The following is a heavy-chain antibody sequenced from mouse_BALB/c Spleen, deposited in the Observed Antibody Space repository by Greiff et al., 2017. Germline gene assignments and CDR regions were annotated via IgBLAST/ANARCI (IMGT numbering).Heavy chain of an antibody. CDR3: ARITTALDY. V-gene: IGHV1S41*01. Sequence: DLVKPGASVKLSCKASGYTFTSYWINWIKQRPGQGLEWIGRIAPGSGSTYYNEMFKGKATLTVDTSSSTAYSQLSSLSSEDSAVYFCARITTALDYWGQGTTLTVSS. J-gene: IGHJ2*01. D-gene: IGHD1-2*01. CDR2: IAPGSGST. CDR1: GYTFTSYW.